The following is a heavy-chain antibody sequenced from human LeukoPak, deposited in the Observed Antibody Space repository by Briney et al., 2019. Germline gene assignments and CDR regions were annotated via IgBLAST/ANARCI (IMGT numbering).Heavy chain of an antibody. V-gene: IGHV3-21*05. CDR2: ISSSSSYT. Sequence: GGSLRLSCAASGFTFSSYEMNWVRQAPGKGLEWVSYISSSSSYTNYADSVKGRFTISRDNAKNSLYLQMNSLRAEDTAVYYCARGGAVVRGVIIYFDYWGQGTLVTVSS. CDR3: ARGGAVVRGVIIYFDY. CDR1: GFTFSSYE. J-gene: IGHJ4*02. D-gene: IGHD3-10*01.